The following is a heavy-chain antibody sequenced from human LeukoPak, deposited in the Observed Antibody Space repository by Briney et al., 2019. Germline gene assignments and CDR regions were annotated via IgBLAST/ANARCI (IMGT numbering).Heavy chain of an antibody. CDR1: GFAFGGYA. CDR2: ISGDSSYT. CDR3: AGRPSPGGIDP. Sequence: GGSLRLSCAASGFAFGGYAMHWVRQAPGKGLEWVPLISGDSSYTHYADSVKGRFTISRDNAKNSLYLQMNSLRAEDTAVYYCAGRPSPGGIDPWGQGTLVTVSS. D-gene: IGHD3-16*01. J-gene: IGHJ5*02. V-gene: IGHV3-43*02.